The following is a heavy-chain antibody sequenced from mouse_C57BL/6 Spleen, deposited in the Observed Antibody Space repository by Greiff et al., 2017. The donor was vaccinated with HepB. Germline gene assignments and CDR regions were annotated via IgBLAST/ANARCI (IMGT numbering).Heavy chain of an antibody. CDR2: ISSGSSTI. CDR3: ARSLITTVVVPVGY. Sequence: EVQLQQSGGGLVKPGGSLKLSCAASGFTFSDYGMHWVRQAPEKGLEWVAYISSGSSTIYYADTVKGRFTISRDNAKNTLFLQMTSLRSEDTAMYYCARSLITTVVVPVGYWGEGTLVTVSA. CDR1: GFTFSDYG. J-gene: IGHJ3*01. V-gene: IGHV5-17*01. D-gene: IGHD1-1*01.